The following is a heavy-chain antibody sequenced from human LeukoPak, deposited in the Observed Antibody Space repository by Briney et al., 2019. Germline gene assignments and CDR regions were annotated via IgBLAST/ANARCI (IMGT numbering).Heavy chain of an antibody. D-gene: IGHD3-10*01. CDR3: ARDPWFGDRRYGMDV. Sequence: GGSLRLSCAASGFTFSSYEMNWVRQAPGKGLEWVSYISSRGSTIYYADSVKGRFTISRDNAKNSLYLQMNSLRAEDTAVYYCARDPWFGDRRYGMDVWGQGTTVTVSS. CDR1: GFTFSSYE. J-gene: IGHJ6*02. V-gene: IGHV3-48*03. CDR2: ISSRGSTI.